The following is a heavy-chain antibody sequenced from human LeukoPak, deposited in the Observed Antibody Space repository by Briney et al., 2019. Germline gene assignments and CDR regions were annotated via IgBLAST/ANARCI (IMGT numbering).Heavy chain of an antibody. V-gene: IGHV3-21*01. J-gene: IGHJ4*02. CDR3: ARDFSPRIAVAGHPFSN. CDR1: GFTFSSYA. CDR2: ISSSSSYI. D-gene: IGHD6-19*01. Sequence: GGSLRLSCAASGFTFSSYAMHWVRQAPGKGLEWVSSISSSSSYIYYADSMKGRFTISRDNAKNSLYLQMNSLRAEDTAVYYCARDFSPRIAVAGHPFSNWGQGTLVTVSS.